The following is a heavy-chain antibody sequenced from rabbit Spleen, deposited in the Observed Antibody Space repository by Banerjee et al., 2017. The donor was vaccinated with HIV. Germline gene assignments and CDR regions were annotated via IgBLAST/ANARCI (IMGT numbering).Heavy chain of an antibody. CDR1: GFSLSSSYY. V-gene: IGHV1S40*01. CDR2: VHTGAIIST. CDR3: ARDTSSSFSSYRMDL. J-gene: IGHJ6*01. Sequence: QSLEESGGDLVQPEGSLTLTCTASGFSLSSSYYMCWVRQAPGKGLEWIACVHTGAIISTAYATWAKGRFTISKTSSTTVTLQMTSLTAADTATYFCARDTSSSFSSYRMDLWGPGTLVTVS. D-gene: IGHD1-1*01.